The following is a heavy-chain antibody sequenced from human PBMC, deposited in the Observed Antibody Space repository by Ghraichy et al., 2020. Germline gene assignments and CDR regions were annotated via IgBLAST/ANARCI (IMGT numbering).Heavy chain of an antibody. CDR1: GYTFTGYY. V-gene: IGHV1-2*06. CDR3: ARDVAVAGTRAVSYYMDV. Sequence: ASVKDSCKASGYTFTGYYMHWVRQAPGQGLEWMGRINPNSGGTNYAQKFQGRVTMTRDTSISTAYMELSRLRSDDTAVYYCARDVAVAGTRAVSYYMDVWGKGTTVTVSS. J-gene: IGHJ6*03. D-gene: IGHD6-19*01. CDR2: INPNSGGT.